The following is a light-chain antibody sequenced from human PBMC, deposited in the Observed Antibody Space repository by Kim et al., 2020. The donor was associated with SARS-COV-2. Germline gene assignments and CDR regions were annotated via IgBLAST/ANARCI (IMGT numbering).Light chain of an antibody. V-gene: IGKV3-20*01. CDR2: GAS. CDR1: QSVSSSY. Sequence: WSPGERATLSCRASQSVSSSYLAWYQQKPGQAPRRLIYGASSRATGIPDRFSGSGSGTDFTLTISRLEPEDFAVYYCQQYGSSPYTFGQGTKLEI. CDR3: QQYGSSPYT. J-gene: IGKJ2*01.